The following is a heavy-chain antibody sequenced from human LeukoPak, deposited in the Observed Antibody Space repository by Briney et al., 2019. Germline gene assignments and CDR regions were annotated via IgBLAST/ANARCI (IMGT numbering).Heavy chain of an antibody. CDR1: GYSFTSYW. J-gene: IGHJ4*02. CDR3: ASTSYDFWSGYLY. V-gene: IGHV5-51*01. D-gene: IGHD3-3*01. Sequence: GESLKISCKGSGYSFTSYWIGWVRQMPGKGLEWMGIIYPGDSDTRYSPSSQGQVTISADKSISTAYLQWSSLKASDTAVYYCASTSYDFWSGYLYWGQGTLVTVSS. CDR2: IYPGDSDT.